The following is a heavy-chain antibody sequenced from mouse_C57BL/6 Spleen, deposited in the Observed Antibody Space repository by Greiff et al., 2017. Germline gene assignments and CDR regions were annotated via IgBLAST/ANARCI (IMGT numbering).Heavy chain of an antibody. D-gene: IGHD1-1*01. V-gene: IGHV14-3*01. Sequence: VHVKQSVAELVRPGASVKLSCTASGFNIKNTYMHWVKQRPEQGLEWIGRIDPANGNTKYAPKFQGKATITADTSSNTAYLQLSSLTSEDTAIYYCVGDYYGSSYGYFDVWGTGTTVTVSS. CDR1: GFNIKNTY. CDR3: VGDYYGSSYGYFDV. J-gene: IGHJ1*03. CDR2: IDPANGNT.